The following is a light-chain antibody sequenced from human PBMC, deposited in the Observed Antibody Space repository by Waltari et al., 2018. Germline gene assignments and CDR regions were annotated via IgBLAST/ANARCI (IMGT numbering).Light chain of an antibody. Sequence: DIQMTQSPSSLSASVGDRVTITCRASQDITNSLTWYQQKPGKAPKLLLSAASRLESGVPSRFSGSGSGTDYTPTISSLQPEDFATYYCQQYYSTPRFGQGTKVEIK. CDR2: AAS. V-gene: IGKV1-NL1*01. CDR1: QDITNS. J-gene: IGKJ1*01. CDR3: QQYYSTPR.